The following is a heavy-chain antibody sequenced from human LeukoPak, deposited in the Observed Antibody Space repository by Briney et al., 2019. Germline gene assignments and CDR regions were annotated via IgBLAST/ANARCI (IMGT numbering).Heavy chain of an antibody. Sequence: ASVTVSCKASGYTFTSYGISWVRQAPGQGLEWMGWISAYNGNTNYAQKLQGRVTMTTDTSTSTAYMELRSLRSDDTAVYYCARELLGAKNYYYYMDVWGKGTTVTISS. CDR1: GYTFTSYG. CDR2: ISAYNGNT. D-gene: IGHD1-26*01. CDR3: ARELLGAKNYYYYMDV. V-gene: IGHV1-18*01. J-gene: IGHJ6*03.